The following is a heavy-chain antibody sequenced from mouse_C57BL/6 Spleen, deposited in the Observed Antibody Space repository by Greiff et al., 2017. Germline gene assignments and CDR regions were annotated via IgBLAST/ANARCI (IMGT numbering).Heavy chain of an antibody. Sequence: EVMLVESGGGLVQPKGSLKLSCAASGFSFNTYAMNWVRQAPGKGLEWVARIRSKSNNYATYYADSVKDRFTISRDDSASMLYLQMNNLKTEDTAMYYCVRDYYGSSYTYFDYWGQGTTLTVSS. CDR1: GFSFNTYA. CDR3: VRDYYGSSYTYFDY. CDR2: IRSKSNNYAT. V-gene: IGHV10-1*01. J-gene: IGHJ2*01. D-gene: IGHD1-1*01.